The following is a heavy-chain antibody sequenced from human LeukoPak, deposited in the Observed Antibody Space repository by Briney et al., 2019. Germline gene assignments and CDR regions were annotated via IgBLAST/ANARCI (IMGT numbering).Heavy chain of an antibody. J-gene: IGHJ4*02. D-gene: IGHD2-2*02. Sequence: ASVKVSCKASGYTFTSYGISWVRQAPGQGLVWMGWISAYNGNTNYAQKLQGRVTMTTDTSTSTAYMELRSLRSDDTAVYYCAMVPAAIKGVVYFDYWGQGTLVTVSS. CDR3: AMVPAAIKGVVYFDY. CDR2: ISAYNGNT. V-gene: IGHV1-18*01. CDR1: GYTFTSYG.